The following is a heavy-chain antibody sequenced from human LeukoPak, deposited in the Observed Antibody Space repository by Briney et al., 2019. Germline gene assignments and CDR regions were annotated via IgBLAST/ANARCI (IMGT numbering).Heavy chain of an antibody. CDR2: INHSGST. D-gene: IGHD3-10*01. Sequence: SETLSLTCAVYGGSFSGYYWSWIRQPPGKGLEWIGEINHSGSTNYNPSLTSRVTISVDTSKNQFSLKLSSVTAADTAVYYCARRPYYYGSGSYRYYFDYWGQGTLVTVSS. CDR1: GGSFSGYY. CDR3: ARRPYYYGSGSYRYYFDY. V-gene: IGHV4-34*01. J-gene: IGHJ4*02.